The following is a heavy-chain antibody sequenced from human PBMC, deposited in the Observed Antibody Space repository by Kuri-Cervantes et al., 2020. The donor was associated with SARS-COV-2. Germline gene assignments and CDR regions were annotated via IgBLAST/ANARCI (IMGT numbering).Heavy chain of an antibody. V-gene: IGHV1-69*13. CDR1: RGTFNTHI. D-gene: IGHD2-21*01. CDR2: IRPVFGAP. CDR3: ARETGDRKMGIDP. Sequence: SVKVSCKASRGTFNTHIINWRRQAPGQGLEWMGGIRPVFGAPYYAQKFQGRVTIAADESTSTVHMELGSLNSEDTAIYYCARETGDRKMGIDPWGQGTLVTVSS. J-gene: IGHJ5*02.